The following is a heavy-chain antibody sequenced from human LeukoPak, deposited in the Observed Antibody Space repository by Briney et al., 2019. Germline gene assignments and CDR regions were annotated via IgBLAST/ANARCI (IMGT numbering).Heavy chain of an antibody. CDR2: IYYSGST. CDR1: GGSISSGGYY. V-gene: IGHV4-31*03. D-gene: IGHD3-10*01. Sequence: SQTLSLTCTVSGGSISSGGYYWSWIRQHPGKGLEWIGYIYYSGSTYYNPSLKSRVTISVDTSKNQFSLKLSSVTAADTAVYYCARIGSPTLNWFDPWGRFDPWGQGTLVTVSS. J-gene: IGHJ5*02. CDR3: ARIGSPTLNWFDPWGRFDP.